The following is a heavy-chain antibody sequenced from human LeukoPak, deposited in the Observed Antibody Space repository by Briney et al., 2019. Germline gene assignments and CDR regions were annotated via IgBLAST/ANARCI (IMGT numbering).Heavy chain of an antibody. CDR2: IRYDGTNK. CDR3: ARGGITIFGGIIYQDY. CDR1: GFIFSDHF. Sequence: PAGGSLRLSCAASGFIFSDHFMDWVRQAPGKGLEWVTFIRYDGTNKYYADSVKGRFTISRDNAKNSLYLQMNSLRAEDTAFYYCARGGITIFGGIIYQDYWGQGTLVTVSS. D-gene: IGHD3-3*01. J-gene: IGHJ4*02. V-gene: IGHV3-30*02.